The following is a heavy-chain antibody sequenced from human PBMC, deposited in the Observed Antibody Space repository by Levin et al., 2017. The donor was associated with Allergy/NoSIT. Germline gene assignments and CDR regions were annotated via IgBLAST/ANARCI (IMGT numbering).Heavy chain of an antibody. J-gene: IGHJ4*02. CDR2: ISWNSGSI. V-gene: IGHV3-9*01. D-gene: IGHD6-6*01. CDR3: AKEYSSSSGYFDY. CDR1: GFTFDDYA. Sequence: QPGESLKISCAASGFTFDDYAMHWVRQAPGKGLEWVSGISWNSGSIGYADSVKGRFTISRDNAKNSLYLQMNSLRAEDTALYYCAKEYSSSSGYFDYWGQGTLVTVSS.